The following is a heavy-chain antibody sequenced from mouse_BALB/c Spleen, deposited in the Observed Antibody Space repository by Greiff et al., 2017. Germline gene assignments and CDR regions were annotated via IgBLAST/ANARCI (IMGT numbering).Heavy chain of an antibody. CDR2: ISYSGST. CDR3: ARDYGSAWFAY. V-gene: IGHV3-2*02. J-gene: IGHJ3*01. D-gene: IGHD1-1*01. Sequence: EVKLQESGPGLVKPSQSLSLTCTVTGYSITSDYAWNWIRQFPGNKLEWMGYISYSGSTSYNPSLKSRISITRDTSKNQFFLQLNSVTTEDTATYYCARDYGSAWFAYWGQGTLVTVSA. CDR1: GYSITSDYA.